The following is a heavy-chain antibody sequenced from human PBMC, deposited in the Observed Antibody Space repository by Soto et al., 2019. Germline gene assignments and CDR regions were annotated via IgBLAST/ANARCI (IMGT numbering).Heavy chain of an antibody. CDR3: ARDRGYTYGFDF. Sequence: GGSLRLSCAASGFTLSSYWMHWVRQVPGTGLVWVSRINSDGSKTDYADSVKGRFSISRDSAKNTLYLQMNSLRDEDTAVYYCARDRGYTYGFDFWGQGALVTVSS. CDR2: INSDGSKT. CDR1: GFTLSSYW. D-gene: IGHD5-18*01. J-gene: IGHJ4*02. V-gene: IGHV3-74*01.